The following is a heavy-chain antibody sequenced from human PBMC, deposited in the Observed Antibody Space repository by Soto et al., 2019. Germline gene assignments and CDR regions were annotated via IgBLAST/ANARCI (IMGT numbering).Heavy chain of an antibody. CDR2: IHPDDSDT. CDR3: ARLTAHYSGSGMAQYYLDY. J-gene: IGHJ4*02. Sequence: PGESLKISCKGSGYTFTSYWIGWVRQMPGKGLEWMGIIHPDDSDTRYSPSFQGQVIISVDKSISTAYLQWSSLKVSDTAMYYCARLTAHYSGSGMAQYYLDYWGQGTPVTAPQ. CDR1: GYTFTSYW. D-gene: IGHD3-10*01. V-gene: IGHV5-51*01.